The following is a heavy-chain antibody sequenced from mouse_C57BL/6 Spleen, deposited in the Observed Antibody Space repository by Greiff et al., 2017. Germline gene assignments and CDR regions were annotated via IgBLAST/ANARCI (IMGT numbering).Heavy chain of an antibody. CDR1: GFTFSSYA. CDR3: TRDRTGRGYFDY. D-gene: IGHD2-14*01. CDR2: ISSGGDYI. Sequence: EVQRVESGEGLVKPGGSLKLSCAASGFTFSSYAMSWVRQTPEKRLVWVAYISSGGDYIYYAATVKGRFSISRDNARNTLYLQMWSLKSEDTAMXYCTRDRTGRGYFDYWGQGTTLTVSS. J-gene: IGHJ2*01. V-gene: IGHV5-9-1*02.